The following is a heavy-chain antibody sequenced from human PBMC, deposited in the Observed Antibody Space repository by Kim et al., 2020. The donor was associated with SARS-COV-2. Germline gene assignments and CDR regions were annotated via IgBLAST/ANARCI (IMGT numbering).Heavy chain of an antibody. V-gene: IGHV3-30*02. Sequence: ADSVKGRFTISRDNSKNTLYLQMNSLRAEDTAVYYCANTGNGGDPQLADYWGQGTLVTVSS. CDR3: ANTGNGGDPQLADY. J-gene: IGHJ4*02. D-gene: IGHD2-21*02.